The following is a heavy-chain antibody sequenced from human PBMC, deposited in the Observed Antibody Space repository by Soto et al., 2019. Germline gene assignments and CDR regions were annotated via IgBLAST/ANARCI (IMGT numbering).Heavy chain of an antibody. J-gene: IGHJ4*02. CDR1: GGSFSGYY. D-gene: IGHD6-13*01. Sequence: QVQLQQWGAGLLKPSETLSLTCAVYGGSFSGYYWSWIRQPPGKGLAWIGEINHSGSTNYNPSRKSRVTISVDTSKNQFSLKLSSVTAADTAVYYCARVCSWYEGIFDYWGQGTLVTVSS. CDR3: ARVCSWYEGIFDY. CDR2: INHSGST. V-gene: IGHV4-34*01.